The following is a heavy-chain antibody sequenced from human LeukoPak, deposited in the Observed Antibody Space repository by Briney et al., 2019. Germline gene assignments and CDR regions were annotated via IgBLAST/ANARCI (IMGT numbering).Heavy chain of an antibody. J-gene: IGHJ2*01. CDR1: GGSFSGYY. CDR2: INHSGST. D-gene: IGHD2-2*01. Sequence: SETLSLTCAVYGGSFSGYYWSWIRQPPGKGLEWIGEINHSGSTNYNPSLKSRVTISVDTSKNQFSLKLSSVTAADTTIYYCARRRYQLHRRYFDLWGRGTLVTVSS. CDR3: ARRRYQLHRRYFDL. V-gene: IGHV4-34*01.